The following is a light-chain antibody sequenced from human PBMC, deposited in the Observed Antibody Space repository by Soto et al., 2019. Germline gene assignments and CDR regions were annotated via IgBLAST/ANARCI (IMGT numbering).Light chain of an antibody. CDR2: STS. CDR1: TGSVTTSHY. Sequence: QAVVTQEPSLTVSPGGTVTLTCGSGTGSVTTSHYPTWVQQKPGQPPRTLFYSTSNRQSWTPARFSASVRGDKAALTLSGVRPEDEADYYCLLYFDGVGVFGGGTKLTVL. CDR3: LLYFDGVGV. V-gene: IGLV7-43*01. J-gene: IGLJ3*02.